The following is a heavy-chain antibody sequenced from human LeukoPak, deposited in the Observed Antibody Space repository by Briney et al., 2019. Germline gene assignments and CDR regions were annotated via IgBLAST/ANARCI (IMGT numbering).Heavy chain of an antibody. CDR2: IYYIGST. CDR3: ARGGTVVTTFDY. D-gene: IGHD4-23*01. J-gene: IGHJ4*02. CDR1: GGSISSYY. Sequence: PSETLSLTCTVSGGSISSYYWSWIRQPPGKGLEWIGYIYYIGSTNYNPSLKSRVTISVDTSKNQFSLKLSSVTAADTAVYYCARGGTVVTTFDYWGQGTLVTVSS. V-gene: IGHV4-59*08.